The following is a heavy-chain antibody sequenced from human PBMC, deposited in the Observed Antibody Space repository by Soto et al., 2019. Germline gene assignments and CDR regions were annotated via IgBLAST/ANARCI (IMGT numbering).Heavy chain of an antibody. V-gene: IGHV1-69*06. CDR2: IVPMFGTS. CDR1: GGTSTRYA. D-gene: IGHD3-3*01. Sequence: QERLVQSGAEVRKPGSSVKVSCKVTGGTSTRYAINWVRQAPGQGLEWMGGIVPMFGTSKYAKKFQGRVTITAHTSTNIADMELRSLRSEDTAVYYCNRGSEYDFWSGYLWGQGTLVSVS. CDR3: NRGSEYDFWSGYL. J-gene: IGHJ4*02.